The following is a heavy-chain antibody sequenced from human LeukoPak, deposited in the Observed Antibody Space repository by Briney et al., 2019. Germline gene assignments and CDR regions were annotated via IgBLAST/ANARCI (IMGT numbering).Heavy chain of an antibody. CDR3: ASQVVPTTQLDY. Sequence: GGSLRLSCAASGFTFSSYSMNWVRQAPGKGLEWVSAISSSSSHIYYADSVEGRFIMSGDNAKNSLYLQMNSLRAEDTAIYYCASQVVPTTQLDYWGQGTLVTVSS. D-gene: IGHD2-15*01. V-gene: IGHV3-21*01. J-gene: IGHJ4*02. CDR2: ISSSSSHI. CDR1: GFTFSSYS.